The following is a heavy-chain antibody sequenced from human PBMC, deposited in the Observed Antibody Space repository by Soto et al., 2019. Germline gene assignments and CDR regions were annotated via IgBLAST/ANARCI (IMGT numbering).Heavy chain of an antibody. CDR1: GDSITRGDYY. CDR2: IYYSGST. D-gene: IGHD2-2*01. CDR3: ARGGDVVVPGAEKPRLYYYYGMDV. V-gene: IGHV4-30-4*01. Sequence: KASETLSLTCTVSGDSITRGDYYCSWIRQSPGRGLEWIGYIYYSGSTYFNPSLKSRVSISADTSKNQFSLKLTSVTAADTAVYYCARGGDVVVPGAEKPRLYYYYGMDVWGQGTTVTVSS. J-gene: IGHJ6*02.